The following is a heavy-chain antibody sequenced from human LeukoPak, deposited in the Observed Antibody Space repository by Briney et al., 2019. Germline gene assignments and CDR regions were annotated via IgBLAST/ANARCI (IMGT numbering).Heavy chain of an antibody. J-gene: IGHJ4*02. D-gene: IGHD3-22*01. CDR1: GFTFSSYG. CDR2: IRYDGSYR. V-gene: IGHV3-30*02. CDR3: ARNYCDSSDY. Sequence: GGSLRLSCAASGFTFSSYGIHWVRQAPGKGLEWVAFIRYDGSYRYYADSVKGRFTISRDNSKNTLYLQMNSLRAEDTAVYYCARNYCDSSDYWGQGTLVTVSS.